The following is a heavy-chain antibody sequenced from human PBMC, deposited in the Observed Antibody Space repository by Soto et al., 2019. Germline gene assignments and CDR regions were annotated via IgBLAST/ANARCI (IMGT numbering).Heavy chain of an antibody. CDR3: VKSRGGNNFDFFD. J-gene: IGHJ4*02. CDR2: ISGSGGST. Sequence: GSLRLSRAASGFTFSSYAMSWVRQAPGKGLEWVSAISGSGGSTYYADSVKGRFTISRDNSKNTLYLQMNSLSADDTAVYYCVKSRGGNNFDFFDWGQGALVTVSS. V-gene: IGHV3-23*01. D-gene: IGHD5-12*01. CDR1: GFTFSSYA.